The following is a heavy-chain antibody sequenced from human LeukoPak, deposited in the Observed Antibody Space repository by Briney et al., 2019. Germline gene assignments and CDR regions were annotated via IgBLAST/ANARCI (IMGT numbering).Heavy chain of an antibody. V-gene: IGHV4-34*01. J-gene: IGHJ4*02. Sequence: SETLSLTCTVSGGSISSYYWSWIRQPPGKGLEWIGEINHSGSTNYNPSLKSRVTISVDTSKNQFSLKLSSVTAADTAVYYCARGTDYYDSSGYYFWGQGTLVTVSS. CDR1: GGSISSYY. D-gene: IGHD3-22*01. CDR2: INHSGST. CDR3: ARGTDYYDSSGYYF.